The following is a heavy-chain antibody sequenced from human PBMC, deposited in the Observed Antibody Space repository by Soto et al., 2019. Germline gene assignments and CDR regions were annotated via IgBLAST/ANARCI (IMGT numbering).Heavy chain of an antibody. J-gene: IGHJ6*02. D-gene: IGHD6-25*01. CDR1: GGIFASYA. CDR2: IIPMFGTT. V-gene: IGHV1-69*06. Sequence: QVQLVQSGAEMKKPGSSVKVSCKASGGIFASYAISWVRQAPGQGLEWMGGIIPMFGTTVYAQKCQGRVVITADTSTNIAYMAVSGLTSDDTAVFYCARVTAAAANSYYYGMDVWGQGTTVTVSS. CDR3: ARVTAAAANSYYYGMDV.